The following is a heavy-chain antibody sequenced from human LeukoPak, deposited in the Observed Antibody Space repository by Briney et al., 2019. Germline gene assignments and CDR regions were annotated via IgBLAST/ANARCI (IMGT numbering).Heavy chain of an antibody. CDR2: IYHSGST. Sequence: SETLSFTCAVSGGSIGSSNWWSWVRQPPGQGLEWIGEIYHSGSTNYNPSLKSRVTISVDKSKNQFSLKLSSVTAADTAVYYCARRPVLRYFDWLIDYWGQGTLVTVSS. V-gene: IGHV4-4*02. CDR1: GGSIGSSNW. J-gene: IGHJ4*02. D-gene: IGHD3-9*01. CDR3: ARRPVLRYFDWLIDY.